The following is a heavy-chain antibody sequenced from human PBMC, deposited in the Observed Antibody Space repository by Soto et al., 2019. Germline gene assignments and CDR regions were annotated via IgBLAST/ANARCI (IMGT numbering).Heavy chain of an antibody. Sequence: GSLRISCAASGFTFIRFAISFCRHSPLKGLEWVSSISDSGTTRNYADSVKGRFTISRDNSKSTLFVQMNSLRAEDTAVYYCAKEGWATTVTTCLDSWGQGTLVTVSS. V-gene: IGHV3-23*01. CDR1: GFTFIRFA. CDR3: AKEGWATTVTTCLDS. CDR2: ISDSGTTR. J-gene: IGHJ5*01. D-gene: IGHD4-17*01.